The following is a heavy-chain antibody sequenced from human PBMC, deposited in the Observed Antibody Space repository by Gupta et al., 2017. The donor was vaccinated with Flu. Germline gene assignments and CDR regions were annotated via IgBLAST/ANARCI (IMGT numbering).Heavy chain of an antibody. J-gene: IGHJ4*02. V-gene: IGHV1-2*02. CDR2: IKHNNGGT. CDR3: ARRGSYFDY. CDR1: GYSFSGYY. Sequence: SGYSFSGYYMHWVRQAPGQGLEWMGWIKHNNGGTDDAQKFQGRVTMTVDTSITTVYMELRKLRSDDTAIDDCARRGSYFDYWGQGTLVTVSS.